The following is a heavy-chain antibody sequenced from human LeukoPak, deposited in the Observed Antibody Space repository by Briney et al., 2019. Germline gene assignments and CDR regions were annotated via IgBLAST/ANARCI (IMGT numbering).Heavy chain of an antibody. Sequence: SETLSLTCSVSGVSVGSAGYYWSWIRQPAGKGLEWIGRIYTSGSTNYNPSLKSRVTMSVDTSKNQFSLKPSSVTAADTAVYYCARDDGDSSSPGPYYFDYWGQGTLVTVSS. V-gene: IGHV4-61*02. D-gene: IGHD6-13*01. CDR1: GVSVGSAGYY. CDR2: IYTSGST. CDR3: ARDDGDSSSPGPYYFDY. J-gene: IGHJ4*02.